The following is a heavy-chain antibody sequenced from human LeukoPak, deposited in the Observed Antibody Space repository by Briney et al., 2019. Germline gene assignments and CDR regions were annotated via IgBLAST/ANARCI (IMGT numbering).Heavy chain of an antibody. Sequence: ASVKVSCKVSAYTLTELSMHWVLQAPGKGLEWMGGFDPEDGETIYAQKFQGRVTMTEDTSTDTAYMELSSLRSEDTAVYYCATAMGVVGHGFDPWGQGTLVTVSS. CDR1: AYTLTELS. CDR3: ATAMGVVGHGFDP. CDR2: FDPEDGET. V-gene: IGHV1-24*01. J-gene: IGHJ5*02. D-gene: IGHD1-26*01.